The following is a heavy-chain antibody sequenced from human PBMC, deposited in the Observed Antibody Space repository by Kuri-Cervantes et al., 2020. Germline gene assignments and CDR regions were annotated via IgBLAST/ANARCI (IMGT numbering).Heavy chain of an antibody. CDR1: GFTFSTYS. CDR2: ISSSSSYI. V-gene: IGHV3-21*01. D-gene: IGHD6-6*01. J-gene: IGHJ1*01. Sequence: GGSLRLSCAASGFTFSTYSMNWVRQAPGKGLEWVSSISSSSSYIYYADSVKGRFTISRDNAKNSLYLQMNTLRAEDTAVYYCARGSSTSSGQGYFQHWGQGTLVTVSS. CDR3: ARGSSTSSGQGYFQH.